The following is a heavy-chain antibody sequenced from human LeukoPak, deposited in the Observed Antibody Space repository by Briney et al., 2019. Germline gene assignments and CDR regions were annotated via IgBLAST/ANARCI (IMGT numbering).Heavy chain of an antibody. CDR2: INAGNGNT. V-gene: IGHV1-3*01. CDR1: GYTFTSYG. Sequence: ASVTVSCTASGYTFTSYGISWVRQAPGQRLEWMGWINAGNGNTKYSQKFQGRVTITRDTSASTAYMELSSLRSEDTAVYYCARYIRARYFDYWGQGTLVTVSS. D-gene: IGHD1-14*01. CDR3: ARYIRARYFDY. J-gene: IGHJ4*02.